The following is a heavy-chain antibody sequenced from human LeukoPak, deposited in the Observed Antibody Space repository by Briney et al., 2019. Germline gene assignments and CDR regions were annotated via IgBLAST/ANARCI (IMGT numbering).Heavy chain of an antibody. CDR1: GFTFSSYG. Sequence: GSLRLSCAASGFTFSSYGMHWVRQAPGKGLEWVAFIRYDGSNKYYADSVKGRFTISRDNSKNTLYLQMNSLRAEDTAVYYCARELYYDISSSYYFDYWGQGTLVTVSS. J-gene: IGHJ4*02. V-gene: IGHV3-30*02. CDR3: ARELYYDISSSYYFDY. D-gene: IGHD3-9*01. CDR2: IRYDGSNK.